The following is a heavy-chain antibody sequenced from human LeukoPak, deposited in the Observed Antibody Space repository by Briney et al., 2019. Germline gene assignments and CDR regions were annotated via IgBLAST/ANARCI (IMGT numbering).Heavy chain of an antibody. Sequence: VASVKVSCKASGYTFTGYYMHWVRQAPGQGLEWMGWINPNSGGTNYAQKFQGRVTLTWDTSISTAYMELSSLTSEDTAVYYCARNIVATTNYDYWGQGTLVTVSS. V-gene: IGHV1-2*02. CDR1: GYTFTGYY. D-gene: IGHD5-12*01. CDR2: INPNSGGT. J-gene: IGHJ4*02. CDR3: ARNIVATTNYDY.